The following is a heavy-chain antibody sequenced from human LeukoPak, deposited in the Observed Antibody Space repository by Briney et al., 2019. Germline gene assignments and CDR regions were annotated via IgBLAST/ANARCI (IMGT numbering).Heavy chain of an antibody. D-gene: IGHD2-2*01. CDR1: GGSISSGGYY. Sequence: SETLSLTCTVSGGSISSGGYYWSWIRQHPGKGLEWIGYIHYTGSTYYNPSLKSRVIISVDTSKNQFSLKLNSVTAADTAVYYCARYCSSTSCRWFDPWGQGTLVTVSS. J-gene: IGHJ5*02. CDR3: ARYCSSTSCRWFDP. V-gene: IGHV4-31*03. CDR2: IHYTGST.